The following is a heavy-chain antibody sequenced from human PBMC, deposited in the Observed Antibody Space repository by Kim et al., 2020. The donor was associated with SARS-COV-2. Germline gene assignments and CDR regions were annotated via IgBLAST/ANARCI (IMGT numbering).Heavy chain of an antibody. CDR3: ARLLRYFVEGDAFDI. V-gene: IGHV4-59*13. D-gene: IGHD3-9*01. Sequence: SETLSLTCTVSGGSISSYYWSWIRQPPGKGLEWIGYIYYSGSTNYNPSLKSRVTISVDTSKNQFSLKLSSVTAADTAVYYCARLLRYFVEGDAFDIWGQGTMVTVSS. J-gene: IGHJ3*02. CDR1: GGSISSYY. CDR2: IYYSGST.